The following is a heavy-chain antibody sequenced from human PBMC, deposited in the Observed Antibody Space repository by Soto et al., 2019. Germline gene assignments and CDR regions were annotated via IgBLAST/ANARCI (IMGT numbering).Heavy chain of an antibody. Sequence: PVGSLRLSCAVSGFTFSRNVMHWVRQAPGKGLEWVAFISYDGSNKYYADSVKGRFTISRDNSKNTLYLQMNSLRPEDTSVYYCASGYCSTTSCFYGMDVWGQGTTVTVSS. D-gene: IGHD2-2*01. CDR1: GFTFSRNV. J-gene: IGHJ6*02. V-gene: IGHV3-30-3*01. CDR2: ISYDGSNK. CDR3: ASGYCSTTSCFYGMDV.